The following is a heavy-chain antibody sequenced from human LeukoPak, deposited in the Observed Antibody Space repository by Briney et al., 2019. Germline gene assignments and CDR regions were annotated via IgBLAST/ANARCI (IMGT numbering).Heavy chain of an antibody. CDR1: GFDFINYA. Sequence: PGGSLRLSCAASGFDFINYAMTWVRQAPGKGLAWVSAIGGSGTSTYYADSVRGRFTVSRDNSKNTVYLQLNSLRADDTDVYYCAKSVDYGDYGDLDYWGQGTLVTVSS. CDR2: IGGSGTST. CDR3: AKSVDYGDYGDLDY. J-gene: IGHJ4*02. D-gene: IGHD4-17*01. V-gene: IGHV3-23*01.